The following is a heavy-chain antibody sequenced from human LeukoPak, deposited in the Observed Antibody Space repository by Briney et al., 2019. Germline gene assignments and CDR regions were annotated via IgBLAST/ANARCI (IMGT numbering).Heavy chain of an antibody. D-gene: IGHD3-10*01. CDR3: ARVDPSPITMVRGVIITLDYYYGMDV. Sequence: SVKVSCKASGYTFTSYAISWVRQAPGQGLEWMGGIIPIFGTANYAQKFQGRVAITADESTSTAYMELSSLRSEDTAVYYCARVDPSPITMVRGVIITLDYYYGMDVWGQGTTVTVSS. J-gene: IGHJ6*02. CDR1: GYTFTSYA. V-gene: IGHV1-69*13. CDR2: IIPIFGTA.